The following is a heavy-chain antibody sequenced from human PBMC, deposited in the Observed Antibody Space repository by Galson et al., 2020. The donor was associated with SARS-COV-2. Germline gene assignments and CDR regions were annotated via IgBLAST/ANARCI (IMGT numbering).Heavy chain of an antibody. J-gene: IGHJ4*02. Sequence: ASVKVSCKASGYTFTNYYVHWVRRAPGQGLEWMGVITPHGDSTLYAQKFQGRVTMTWDTSTTTVYMELGGLRSDDTAVYYCAREHDDMSSSAYDYWGQGTLVTVSS. V-gene: IGHV1-46*01. D-gene: IGHD3-22*01. CDR1: GYTFTNYY. CDR3: AREHDDMSSSAYDY. CDR2: ITPHGDST.